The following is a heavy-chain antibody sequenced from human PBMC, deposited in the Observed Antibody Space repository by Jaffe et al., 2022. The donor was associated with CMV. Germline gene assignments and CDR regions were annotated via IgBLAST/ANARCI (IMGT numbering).Heavy chain of an antibody. D-gene: IGHD3-22*01. CDR3: ARRTYYDSTGHYDY. CDR1: GASITSYF. J-gene: IGHJ4*02. CDR2: IYYTGST. V-gene: IGHV4-59*08. Sequence: QVQLQESGPGLVKPSGTLSLTCTVSGASITSYFWSWIRQSPGKGLEWIGHIYYTGSTKYNPSLRSRVTLSVDTSKNQFSLNLTSVTAADTAVYYCARRTYYDSTGHYDYWGQGTLVTVSS.